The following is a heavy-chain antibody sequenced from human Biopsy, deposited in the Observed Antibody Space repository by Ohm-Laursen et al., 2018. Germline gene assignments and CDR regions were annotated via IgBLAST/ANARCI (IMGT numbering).Heavy chain of an antibody. V-gene: IGHV1-18*01. CDR1: GYTFGNYG. D-gene: IGHD1-26*01. CDR2: ISVYNGNT. J-gene: IGHJ4*02. Sequence: GSSVKVSCKASGYTFGNYGISWVRHAPGQGLERMGWISVYNGNTDYPHKFQGRVTLTTDTSTSTAYMELRSLTSDDTAIYYCARDVVGRGASFFDFWGQGTWVTVSS. CDR3: ARDVVGRGASFFDF.